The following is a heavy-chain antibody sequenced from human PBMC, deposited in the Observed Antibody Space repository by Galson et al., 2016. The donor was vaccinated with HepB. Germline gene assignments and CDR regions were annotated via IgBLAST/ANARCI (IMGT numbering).Heavy chain of an antibody. Sequence: SETLSLTCNVSGGSIRNHYWSWIRQPPGKGLEWIGYIYQNGNTNFNPSLESRVGLSLDTSENVVSLELRSVTASDTAVYFCAGGDDERGYCASGVCRYWYFDLWGRGTLVTVSS. CDR3: AGGDDERGYCASGVCRYWYFDL. V-gene: IGHV4-59*03. CDR1: GGSIRNHY. J-gene: IGHJ2*01. CDR2: IYQNGNT. D-gene: IGHD2-8*01.